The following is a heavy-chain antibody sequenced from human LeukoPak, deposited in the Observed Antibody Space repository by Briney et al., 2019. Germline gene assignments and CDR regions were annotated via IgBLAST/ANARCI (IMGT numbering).Heavy chain of an antibody. CDR2: IWYDGSNK. J-gene: IGHJ1*01. CDR3: ATGDYDSVGYFQH. D-gene: IGHD5-12*01. CDR1: GFTFSSYG. Sequence: PGRSLRLSYAASGFTFSSYGMHWVRQAPGKGLEWVAVIWYDGSNKYYADSVKGRFTISRDNSKNTLYLQMNSLRAEDTAVYYCATGDYDSVGYFQHWGQGTLVTVSS. V-gene: IGHV3-33*01.